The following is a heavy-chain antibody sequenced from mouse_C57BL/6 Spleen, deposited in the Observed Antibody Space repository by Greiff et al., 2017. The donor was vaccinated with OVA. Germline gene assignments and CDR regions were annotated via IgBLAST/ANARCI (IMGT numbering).Heavy chain of an antibody. CDR3: ARSRDYDYDYYAMDY. D-gene: IGHD2-4*01. CDR2: INPSNGGT. J-gene: IGHJ4*01. CDR1: GYTFISYW. Sequence: QVQLQQPGTELVKPGASVKLSCKASGYTFISYWMHWVKQRPGQGLEWIGNINPSNGGTNYNEKFKSKATLTVDKSSSTAYMQLSSLTSEDSAVYYCARSRDYDYDYYAMDYWGQGTSVTVSS. V-gene: IGHV1-53*01.